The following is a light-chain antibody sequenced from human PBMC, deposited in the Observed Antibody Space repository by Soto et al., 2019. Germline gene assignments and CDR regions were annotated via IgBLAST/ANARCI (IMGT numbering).Light chain of an antibody. V-gene: IGKV3-20*01. CDR2: GAS. J-gene: IGKJ1*01. CDR3: QQYGSSPET. CDR1: QRISSNY. Sequence: EIVLTQSPGTLSLSPGERATISCRASQRISSNYLAWYQQKHGQAPRLLIYGASSRATGIPDRFSGSGTRTDFTLTICRLEPEDFAVYYCQQYGSSPETFGQGTKVDIK.